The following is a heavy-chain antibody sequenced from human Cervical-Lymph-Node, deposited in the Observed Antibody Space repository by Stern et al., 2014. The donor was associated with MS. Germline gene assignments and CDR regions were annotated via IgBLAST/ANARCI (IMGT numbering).Heavy chain of an antibody. CDR3: ARKSLSMDXXXXX. CDR2: IYYTGTT. J-gene: IGHJ4*02. Sequence: QVQLVESGPGLVKPSETLSLTCTVSGASISSYYWNWIRQPPGKGLEWIGYIYYTGTTNYNPSLKGRVAISLDTSKNQFSLILRSVSAADTAVYYCARKSLSMDXXXXXWGQGTLVTVSS. D-gene: IGHD2-2*03. CDR1: GASISSYY. V-gene: IGHV4-59*01.